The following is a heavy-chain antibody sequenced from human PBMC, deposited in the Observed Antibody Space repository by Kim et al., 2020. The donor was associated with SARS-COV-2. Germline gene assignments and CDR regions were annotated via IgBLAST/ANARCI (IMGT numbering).Heavy chain of an antibody. Sequence: SETLSLTCTVSGGSISSYYWSWIRQPPGKGLEWIGYIYYSGSTNYNPSLKSRVTISVDTSKNQFSLKLSSVTAADTAVYYCARDHRAKGSSRGLYGMDVWGQGTTVTVSS. CDR2: IYYSGST. D-gene: IGHD6-13*01. CDR3: ARDHRAKGSSRGLYGMDV. CDR1: GGSISSYY. J-gene: IGHJ6*02. V-gene: IGHV4-59*01.